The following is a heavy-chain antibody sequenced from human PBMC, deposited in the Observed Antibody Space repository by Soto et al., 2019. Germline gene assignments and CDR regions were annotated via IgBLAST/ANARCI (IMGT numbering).Heavy chain of an antibody. V-gene: IGHV4-4*02. Sequence: SETLSLTCAVSSGSISSSNWWSWVRQPPGKGLEWIGEIYHSGSTNYNPSLKSRVTISVDKSKNQFSLKLSSVTAADTAVYYCARADYIWGSYRYGAFDIWGQGTMVTVSS. CDR1: SGSISSSNW. CDR3: ARADYIWGSYRYGAFDI. J-gene: IGHJ3*02. D-gene: IGHD3-16*02. CDR2: IYHSGST.